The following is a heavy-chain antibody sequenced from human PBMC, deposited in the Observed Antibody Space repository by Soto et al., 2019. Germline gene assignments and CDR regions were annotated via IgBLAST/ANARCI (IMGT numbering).Heavy chain of an antibody. Sequence: ASVKVSCKASGYTFTGYYMHWVRQAPGQGLEWMGRINPNGGSTSYAQKFQGRVTMTRDTSTSTVYMELSSLRSEDTAVYYCARDSHYYDLDYWGQGTLVTVSS. CDR3: ARDSHYYDLDY. V-gene: IGHV1-46*01. CDR1: GYTFTGYY. J-gene: IGHJ4*02. D-gene: IGHD3-22*01. CDR2: INPNGGST.